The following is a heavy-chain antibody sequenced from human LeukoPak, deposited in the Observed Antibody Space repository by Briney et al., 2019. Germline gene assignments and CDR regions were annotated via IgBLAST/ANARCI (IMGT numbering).Heavy chain of an antibody. V-gene: IGHV1-46*01. CDR3: AREPVGIAARGIDY. CDR1: GYTFTSYY. D-gene: IGHD6-6*01. Sequence: VASVKVSCKASGYTFTSYYMHWVRQAPGRGLEWMGIINPSGGSTSYAQKFQGRVTMTRYMSTSTVYMELSSLRSEDTAVYYCAREPVGIAARGIDYWGQGTPVTVSS. CDR2: INPSGGST. J-gene: IGHJ4*02.